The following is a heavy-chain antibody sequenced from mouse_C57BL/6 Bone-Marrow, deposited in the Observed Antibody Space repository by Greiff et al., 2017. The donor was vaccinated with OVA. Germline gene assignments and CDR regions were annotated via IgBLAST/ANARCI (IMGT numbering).Heavy chain of an antibody. J-gene: IGHJ2*01. CDR2: IYPGGGYT. D-gene: IGHD2-5*01. Sequence: VQLVESGAELVRPGTSVKMSCKASGYTFTNYWIGWAKQRPGHGLEWIGDIYPGGGYTNYNEKFKGKATLTADKSSSTAYMQFSSLTSEDSAIYYCARRGSNYEVDYWGQGTTLTVSS. CDR1: GYTFTNYW. V-gene: IGHV1-63*01. CDR3: ARRGSNYEVDY.